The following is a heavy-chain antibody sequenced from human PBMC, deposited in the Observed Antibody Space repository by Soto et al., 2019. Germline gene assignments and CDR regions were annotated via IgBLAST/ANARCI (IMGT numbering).Heavy chain of an antibody. D-gene: IGHD1-26*01. Sequence: ASVKVSCKASGYTFTSYGISWVRQAPGQGLEWMGWISAYNGNTNYAQKLQGRVTMTTDTSTSTAYMELRSLRSDDTAVYYCARVLRGSYYSAPDHFDYWGQGTLVTVSS. CDR2: ISAYNGNT. V-gene: IGHV1-18*01. J-gene: IGHJ4*02. CDR1: GYTFTSYG. CDR3: ARVLRGSYYSAPDHFDY.